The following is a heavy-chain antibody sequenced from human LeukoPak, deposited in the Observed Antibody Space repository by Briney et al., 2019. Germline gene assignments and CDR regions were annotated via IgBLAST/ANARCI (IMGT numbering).Heavy chain of an antibody. CDR3: AGLYDSSGYFDY. V-gene: IGHV4-39*01. J-gene: IGHJ4*02. CDR2: IYYSGST. Sequence: SETLSLTSTVSGGSISSSSYYWGWIRQPPGKGLEWIGSIYYSGSTYYNPSLKSRVTISVDTSKNQFSLKLSSVTAADTAVYYCAGLYDSSGYFDYWGQGTLVTVSS. D-gene: IGHD3-22*01. CDR1: GGSISSSSYY.